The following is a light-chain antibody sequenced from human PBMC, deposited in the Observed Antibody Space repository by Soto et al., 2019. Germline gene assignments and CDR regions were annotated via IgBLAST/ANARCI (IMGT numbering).Light chain of an antibody. CDR3: QQYGFSWT. V-gene: IGKV3-20*01. J-gene: IGKJ1*01. CDR2: GPS. CDR1: QGVRSNC. Sequence: EIVLTQSPGTLSLSPGDRATLSCWASQGVRSNCSASYQQNPGQAPRLLIYGPSSRATGIPDGFGSSGSATDLAITMSMLAHECCAGYFCQQYGFSWTFGQGTKVQIK.